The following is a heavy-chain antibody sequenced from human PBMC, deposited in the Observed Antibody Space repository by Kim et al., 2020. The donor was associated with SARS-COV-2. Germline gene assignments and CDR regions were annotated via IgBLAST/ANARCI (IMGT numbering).Heavy chain of an antibody. Sequence: DSVKGRFTISRDNAKNSLYLQMNSLRAEDTVLYYCAKSGSIAVAGTVFDYWGQGTLVTVSS. V-gene: IGHV3-9*01. J-gene: IGHJ4*02. D-gene: IGHD6-19*01. CDR3: AKSGSIAVAGTVFDY.